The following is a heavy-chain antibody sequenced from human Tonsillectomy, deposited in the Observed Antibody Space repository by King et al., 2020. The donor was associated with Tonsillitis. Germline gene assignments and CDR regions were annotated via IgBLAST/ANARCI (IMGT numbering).Heavy chain of an antibody. J-gene: IGHJ4*02. CDR2: ISHDGNNK. D-gene: IGHD2-2*01. CDR3: ARDSIAPECYKTSCYDY. CDR1: GFTFSGHA. Sequence: VQLVESGGGVVQPGRSLRLSCAASGFTFSGHAMHWGRQAPGKGLEWVAVISHDGNNKFYGDSGKGRCTISRDTSKNTVYLQINGLRLEDTAVYYCARDSIAPECYKTSCYDYWGQGTLVTVSS. V-gene: IGHV3-30*01.